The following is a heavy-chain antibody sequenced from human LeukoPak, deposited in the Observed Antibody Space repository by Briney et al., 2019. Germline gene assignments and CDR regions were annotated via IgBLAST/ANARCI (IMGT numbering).Heavy chain of an antibody. V-gene: IGHV3-7*01. CDR1: GFMFRHYW. J-gene: IGHJ4*02. CDR3: AREVVGATSEFDF. D-gene: IGHD1-26*01. Sequence: GGSLRLSCAASGFMFRHYWMSWVRQAPGKGLEWVANIKPEGSEKYYVDSVEGRFTVSRDNAENSLYLQMNSLRADDTALYYCAREVVGATSEFDFWGQGTLVTVSS. CDR2: IKPEGSEK.